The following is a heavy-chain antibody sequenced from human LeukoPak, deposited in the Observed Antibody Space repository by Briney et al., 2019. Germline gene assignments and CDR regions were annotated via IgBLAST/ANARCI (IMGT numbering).Heavy chain of an antibody. CDR1: GGSISSDSYY. V-gene: IGHV4-61*02. CDR2: IHTSGST. D-gene: IGHD4-23*01. Sequence: SETLSLTCTVSGGSISSDSYYWTWIRQPAGKGLEWIGRIHTSGSTNYNPSLKSRVTISVDTSKNQFSLKLSSVTAADTAVYYCARVVGDYGGWFDPWGQGTLVTVSS. CDR3: ARVVGDYGGWFDP. J-gene: IGHJ5*02.